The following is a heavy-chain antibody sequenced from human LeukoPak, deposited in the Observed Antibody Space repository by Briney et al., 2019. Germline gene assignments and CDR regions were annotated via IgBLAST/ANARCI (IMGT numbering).Heavy chain of an antibody. V-gene: IGHV3-48*02. CDR2: ISSSSSTI. CDR3: ARDLRGDY. Sequence: SGGSLRLSCAASGLTFRRFSMNWVRQAPGKGLEWVSYISSSSSTIYYADSVKGRFTISRDNAKNSLYLQMNSLRDDDTALYYCARDLRGDYWGQGTPVTVSS. J-gene: IGHJ4*02. CDR1: GLTFRRFS.